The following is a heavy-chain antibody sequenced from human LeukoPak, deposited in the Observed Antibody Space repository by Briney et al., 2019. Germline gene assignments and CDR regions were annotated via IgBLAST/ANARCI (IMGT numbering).Heavy chain of an antibody. V-gene: IGHV3-7*01. CDR1: GFTFSSYA. CDR3: LRENHDSGWSFDY. CDR2: INQGGSEK. J-gene: IGHJ4*02. D-gene: IGHD3-22*01. Sequence: GGSLRLSCAASGFTFSSYAMSWVRQAPGKGLEWVANINQGGSEKYYVDSVKGRFTISRDNAKNSLYLEMNSLRAEDTAVYYCLRENHDSGWSFDYWGQGTLVTVSS.